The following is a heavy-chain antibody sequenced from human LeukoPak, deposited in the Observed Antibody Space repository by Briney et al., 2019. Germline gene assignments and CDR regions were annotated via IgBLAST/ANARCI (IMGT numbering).Heavy chain of an antibody. V-gene: IGHV3-43*02. CDR1: GFTFDDSA. D-gene: IGHD3-22*01. CDR2: ISGDGVST. Sequence: GGSLRLSCAASGFTFDDSAMHWVRQAPGKGLEWVSLISGDGVSTYYADSVKGRFTISRDNAKNSLYLQMNSLRAEDTAVYYCARTYYYDSSGYYPYYFDYWGQGTLVTVSS. J-gene: IGHJ4*02. CDR3: ARTYYYDSSGYYPYYFDY.